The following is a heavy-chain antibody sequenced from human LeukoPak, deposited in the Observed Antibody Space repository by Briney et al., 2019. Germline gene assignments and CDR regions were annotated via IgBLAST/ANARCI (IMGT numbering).Heavy chain of an antibody. CDR2: IYYSGST. CDR1: GGSISSYY. Sequence: SETLSLTCTVSGGSISSYYWRWIRQPPGQGLEWIGYIYYSGSTNYNPSLKSRVTISVDTSKNQFSLKLSSVTAADTAVYYCARELYSSGGAWYFHYWGQGTLVTVSS. D-gene: IGHD6-19*01. CDR3: ARELYSSGGAWYFHY. V-gene: IGHV4-59*01. J-gene: IGHJ4*02.